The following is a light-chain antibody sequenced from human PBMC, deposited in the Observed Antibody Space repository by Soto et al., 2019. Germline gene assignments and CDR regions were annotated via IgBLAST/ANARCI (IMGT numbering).Light chain of an antibody. CDR3: QQVNSFPIT. J-gene: IGKJ5*01. Sequence: DIHMTQSPSTLSGSVGNIFTITCRASQTISSWLAWYQQKKGKAPKLLIYKASTLKSGVPSRLSGSGYGTELTITISSMQNDDFETYYCQQVNSFPITFGHGTGLEIK. CDR2: KAS. CDR1: QTISSW. V-gene: IGKV1-5*03.